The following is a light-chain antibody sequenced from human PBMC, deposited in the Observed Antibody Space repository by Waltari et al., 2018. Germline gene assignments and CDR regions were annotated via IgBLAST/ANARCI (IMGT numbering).Light chain of an antibody. CDR2: KAS. J-gene: IGKJ2*01. V-gene: IGKV1-5*03. CDR1: RSISGW. CDR3: HQYNSYSYT. Sequence: DSQMTQSPSTLSASDGDRVTITCRASRSISGWLAWYQQKPGKAPNLLIYKASSLESGVPSRFNGSGSGTEFTLTISSLQPDDFATYYCHQYNSYSYTFGQGTKLESK.